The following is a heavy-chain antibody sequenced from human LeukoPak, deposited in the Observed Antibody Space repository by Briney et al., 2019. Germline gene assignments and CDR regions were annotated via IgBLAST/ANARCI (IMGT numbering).Heavy chain of an antibody. D-gene: IGHD3-3*01. J-gene: IGHJ4*02. Sequence: SVKVSCKASGFTFTSSAVQWVRQARGQRLEWIGWIVVGSGNTNYAQKFQERVTITRDMSTSTAYMELSSLRSEDTAVYYCAASILYPTGLRFLEWLLVFDYWGQGTLVTVSP. CDR1: GFTFTSSA. V-gene: IGHV1-58*01. CDR3: AASILYPTGLRFLEWLLVFDY. CDR2: IVVGSGNT.